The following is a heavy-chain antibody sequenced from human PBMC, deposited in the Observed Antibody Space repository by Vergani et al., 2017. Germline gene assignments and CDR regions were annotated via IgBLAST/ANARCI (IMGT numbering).Heavy chain of an antibody. CDR1: DSSIMTNPY. CDR2: IHHSGDT. V-gene: IGHV4-38-2*01. CDR3: ARLRGSGGFFPSSYVYGVDV. D-gene: IGHD3-10*01. J-gene: IGHJ6*02. Sequence: QVQLQESGPGLVKPSETLTLTCDVSDSSIMTNPYWGWFRQSPGKGLEWIGCIHHSGDTHYNSSLKSRVPISIVSSSKFSLSLTSVTAADTSIYYCARLRGSGGFFPSSYVYGVDVWGHGTTVTVSS.